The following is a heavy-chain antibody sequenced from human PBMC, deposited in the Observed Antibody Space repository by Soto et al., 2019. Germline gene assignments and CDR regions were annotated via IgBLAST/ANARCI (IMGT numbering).Heavy chain of an antibody. Sequence: EVQLVESGGGLVQPGGSLRLSCAASGFTFSGYWMCWVRQAPGKGLEWVANIKQDGSDIHYLDSVKGRFTISRDNAKDSLFLQMNNLRAEDTAVYYCVREDYYGAGSLFWGQGTRVTVSS. CDR1: GFTFSGYW. CDR2: IKQDGSDI. CDR3: VREDYYGAGSLF. J-gene: IGHJ4*02. V-gene: IGHV3-7*04. D-gene: IGHD3-10*01.